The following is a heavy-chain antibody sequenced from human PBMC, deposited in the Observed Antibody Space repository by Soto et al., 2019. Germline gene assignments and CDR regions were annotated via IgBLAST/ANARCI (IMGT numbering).Heavy chain of an antibody. CDR1: GFTFSSYA. V-gene: IGHV3-30-3*01. CDR3: ARDPDTAMVSGGGMDV. Sequence: GGSLRLSCAASGFTFSSYAMHWVRQAPGKGLEWVAVISYDGSNKYYADSVKGRFTISRDNSKNTLYLQMNSLRAEDTAVYYCARDPDTAMVSGGGMDVWGQGTTVTVSS. J-gene: IGHJ6*02. D-gene: IGHD5-18*01. CDR2: ISYDGSNK.